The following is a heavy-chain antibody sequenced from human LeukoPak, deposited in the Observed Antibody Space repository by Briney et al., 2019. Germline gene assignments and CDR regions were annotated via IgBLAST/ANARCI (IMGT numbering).Heavy chain of an antibody. CDR3: ARGGRGDYDILTGYYPYYYYGMDV. V-gene: IGHV3-48*04. D-gene: IGHD3-9*01. CDR1: GFSFSSFG. CDR2: ISSSSSTI. Sequence: GGSLRLSCAASGFSFSSFGMNWVRQAPGKGLEWVSYISSSSSTIYYADSVKGRFTISRDNAKNSLYLQMNSLRAEDTAVYYCARGGRGDYDILTGYYPYYYYGMDVWGQGTTVTVSS. J-gene: IGHJ6*02.